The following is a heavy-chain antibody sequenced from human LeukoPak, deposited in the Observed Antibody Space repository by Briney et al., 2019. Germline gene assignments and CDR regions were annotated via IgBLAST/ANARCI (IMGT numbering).Heavy chain of an antibody. D-gene: IGHD3-22*01. Sequence: GGSLRLPCAASGFTFSSYEMNWVRQAPGKGLEWVSYISSSGSTIYYADSVKGRFTFSRDNSKNTLYLQMNSLRAEDTAVYYCAKLVPFHYYDSSGYYWFDPWGQGTLVTVSS. V-gene: IGHV3-48*03. J-gene: IGHJ5*02. CDR1: GFTFSSYE. CDR2: ISSSGSTI. CDR3: AKLVPFHYYDSSGYYWFDP.